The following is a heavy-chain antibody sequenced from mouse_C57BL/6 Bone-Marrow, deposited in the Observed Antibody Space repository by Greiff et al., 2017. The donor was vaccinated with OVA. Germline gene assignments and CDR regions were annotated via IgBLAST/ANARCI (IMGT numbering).Heavy chain of an antibody. V-gene: IGHV1-81*01. CDR2: IYPRSGNT. J-gene: IGHJ1*03. CDR3: AREGDGYVHWYFDV. D-gene: IGHD2-3*01. Sequence: VQLQQSGAELARPGASVKLSCKASGYTFTSYGISWVKQRTGQGLEWIGEIYPRSGNTYYNEKFKGKATLTADKSSSTAYMELRSLTSEDSAVYFCAREGDGYVHWYFDVWGTGTTVTVSS. CDR1: GYTFTSYG.